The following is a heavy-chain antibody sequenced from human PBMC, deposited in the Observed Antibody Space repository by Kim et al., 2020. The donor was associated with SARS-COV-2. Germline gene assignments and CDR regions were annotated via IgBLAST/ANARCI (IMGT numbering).Heavy chain of an antibody. CDR2: ITQSGARS. V-gene: IGHV3-23*01. J-gene: IGHJ6*02. CDR3: AKDVGVRGFLVKTYHFGLGA. D-gene: IGHD3-10*01. Sequence: GGSLRLSCTGSGFIFSEYAMSWVRQAPGKGLEGVATITQSGARSYYAESVRGRFTISRDNSKKTLYLQMSSLRAGDTAIYYCAKDVGVRGFLVKTYHFGLGAWGQGTTVTVSS. CDR1: GFIFSEYA.